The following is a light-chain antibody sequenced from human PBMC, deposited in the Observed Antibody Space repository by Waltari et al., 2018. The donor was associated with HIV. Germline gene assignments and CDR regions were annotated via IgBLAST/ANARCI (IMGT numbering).Light chain of an antibody. Sequence: DIVMTQSPDSLAGSLGERATINCKYSQSVLYSSNNKNYLAWYQQKPGQPPKLLIYWASTRESGVPDRFSGSGSGTDFTLTISSLQAEDVAVYYCQQYYTTPNTFGQGTKLEIK. CDR3: QQYYTTPNT. V-gene: IGKV4-1*01. CDR2: WAS. J-gene: IGKJ2*01. CDR1: QSVLYSSNNKNY.